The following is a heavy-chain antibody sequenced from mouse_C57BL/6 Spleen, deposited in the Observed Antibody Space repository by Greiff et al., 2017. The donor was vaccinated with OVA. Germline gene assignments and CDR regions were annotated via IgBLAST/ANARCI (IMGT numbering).Heavy chain of an antibody. D-gene: IGHD1-1*01. CDR1: GYTFTSYW. V-gene: IGHV1-64*01. CDR3: ARRGDYGSSYWYFDV. J-gene: IGHJ1*03. Sequence: QVQLMQPGAELVKPGASVKLSCKASGYTFTSYWMHWVKQRPGQGLEWIGMIHPNSGSTNYNEKFKSKATLTVDKSSSTAYMQLSSLTSEDSAVYYCARRGDYGSSYWYFDVWGTGTTVTVSS. CDR2: IHPNSGST.